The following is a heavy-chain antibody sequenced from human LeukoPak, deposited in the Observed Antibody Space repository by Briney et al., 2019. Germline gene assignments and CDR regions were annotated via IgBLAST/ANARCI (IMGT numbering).Heavy chain of an antibody. J-gene: IGHJ4*02. CDR1: SYSISSGYY. V-gene: IGHV4-38-2*02. CDR3: ARGGRWIQLWSLVGATSLHSGFDY. D-gene: IGHD5-18*01. Sequence: SETLSLTCSVSSYSISSGYYWGWIRQPPGKELEWIGSIYHSGSAYYGPSLKSRVIISVDTSKNQFSLKLSSVTAADTAVYYCARGGRWIQLWSLVGATSLHSGFDYWGQGTLVTVSS. CDR2: IYHSGSA.